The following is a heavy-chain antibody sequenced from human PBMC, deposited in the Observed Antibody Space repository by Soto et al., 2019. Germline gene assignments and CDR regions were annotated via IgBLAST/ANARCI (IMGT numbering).Heavy chain of an antibody. J-gene: IGHJ5*02. CDR3: ARDYLHYDILTGYSKEGWFDP. V-gene: IGHV4-31*03. CDR1: GGSISSGGYY. D-gene: IGHD3-9*01. Sequence: SETLSLTCTVSGGSISSGGYYWSWIRQHPGKGLEWIGYIYYSGSTYYNPSLKSRVTISVDTSKNQFSLKLSSVTAADTAVYYCARDYLHYDILTGYSKEGWFDPWGQGTPVTVPS. CDR2: IYYSGST.